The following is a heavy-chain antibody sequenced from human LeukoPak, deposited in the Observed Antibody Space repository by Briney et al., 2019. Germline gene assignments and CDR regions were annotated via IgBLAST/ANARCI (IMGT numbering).Heavy chain of an antibody. CDR3: TRYLYHDRSG. J-gene: IGHJ4*02. D-gene: IGHD3-22*01. Sequence: GGSLRLSCAASGFSFSGTWMTWVRQAPGKGLECVANIKTDGSEKYYVDSVKGRFTISRDNAKNSLYLQMNSLRVEDTAIYYCTRYLYHDRSGWGQGTLVTVSS. CDR2: IKTDGSEK. CDR1: GFSFSGTW. V-gene: IGHV3-7*01.